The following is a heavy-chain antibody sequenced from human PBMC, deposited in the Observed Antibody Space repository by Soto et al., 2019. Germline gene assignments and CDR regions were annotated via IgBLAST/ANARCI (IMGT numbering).Heavy chain of an antibody. D-gene: IGHD3-10*02. CDR3: TTAQPLGSVSWGGYYFDY. Sequence: EVQLVESGGGLVKPGGSLRLSCAASGFTFSNAWMSWVRQAPGKGLEWVGRIKSKTDGGTTDYAAPVKGRFTISRDDSKNTLYLQMNSLKTEDTAVYYCTTAQPLGSVSWGGYYFDYWGQGTLVTVSS. CDR2: IKSKTDGGTT. CDR1: GFTFSNAW. V-gene: IGHV3-15*01. J-gene: IGHJ4*02.